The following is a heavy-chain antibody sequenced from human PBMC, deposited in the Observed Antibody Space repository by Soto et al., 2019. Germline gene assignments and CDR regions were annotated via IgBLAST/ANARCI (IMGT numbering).Heavy chain of an antibody. CDR3: ARDAGYSGYDFAFDI. J-gene: IGHJ3*02. Sequence: ASVKVSCKASGGTFSSYAISWVRQAPGQGLEWMGGTIPIFGTANYAQKFQGRVTITADESTSTAYMELSSLRSEDTAVYYCARDAGYSGYDFAFDIWGQGTMVTVSS. CDR2: TIPIFGTA. D-gene: IGHD5-12*01. CDR1: GGTFSSYA. V-gene: IGHV1-69*13.